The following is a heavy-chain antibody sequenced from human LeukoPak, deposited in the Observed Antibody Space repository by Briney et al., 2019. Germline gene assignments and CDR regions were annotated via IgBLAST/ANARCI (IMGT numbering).Heavy chain of an antibody. CDR3: ARGGSRGYYYG. CDR2: LYTSGST. CDR1: GGSISSYY. D-gene: IGHD3-22*01. Sequence: SETLSLTCTVSGGSISSYYRSWIRQPAGKGLEWIGRLYTSGSTNYNPSLKSRVTMSVDTSKNQFSLKLTSMTTADTAVYYCARGGSRGYYYGWGQGTLVTVSS. J-gene: IGHJ4*02. V-gene: IGHV4-4*07.